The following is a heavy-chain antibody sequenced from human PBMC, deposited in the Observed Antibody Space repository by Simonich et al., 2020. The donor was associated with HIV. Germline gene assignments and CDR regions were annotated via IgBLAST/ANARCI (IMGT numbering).Heavy chain of an antibody. V-gene: IGHV1-24*01. CDR1: GYTLTELS. CDR2: FEPEDGET. J-gene: IGHJ5*02. CDR3: ATVPYSNSFNWFDP. D-gene: IGHD4-4*01. Sequence: QVQLVQSGAEVKKPGASVKVSCKVSGYTLTELSMHWVRQAPGKGLEWMGGFEPEDGETIYAKKCQGRVTMTEDTSTDTAYMELSSLRSEDTAVYYCATVPYSNSFNWFDPWGQGTLVTVSS.